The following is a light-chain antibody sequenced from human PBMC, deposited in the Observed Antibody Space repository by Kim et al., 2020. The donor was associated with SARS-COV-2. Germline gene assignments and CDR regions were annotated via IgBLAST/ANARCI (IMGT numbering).Light chain of an antibody. J-gene: IGLJ2*01. CDR3: NSRDNNDNVV. V-gene: IGLV3-19*01. Sequence: VAMGQTVRNTCQGDSLRSYYATWYQQKPGQAPILVIYGKNNRPSGIPDRFSGSSSGNTASLTITGTQAGDEADYYCNSRDNNDNVVFGGGTQLTVL. CDR2: GKN. CDR1: SLRSYY.